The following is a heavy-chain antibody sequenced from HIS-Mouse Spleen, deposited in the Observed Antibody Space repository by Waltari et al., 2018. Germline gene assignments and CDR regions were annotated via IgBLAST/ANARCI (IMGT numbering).Heavy chain of an antibody. V-gene: IGHV4-31*03. D-gene: IGHD4-4*01. CDR1: GGSISSGGYY. J-gene: IGHJ2*01. CDR3: ARVGRGDYSNYAPGLTTPYWYFDL. CDR2: IYYSGST. Sequence: QTLSLTCTVSGGSISSGGYYWSWIRQHPGKGLEWIGYIYYSGSTYYNPSLKSRVTISVDTSKNQFSLKLSSVTAADTAVYYCARVGRGDYSNYAPGLTTPYWYFDLWGRGTLVTVSS.